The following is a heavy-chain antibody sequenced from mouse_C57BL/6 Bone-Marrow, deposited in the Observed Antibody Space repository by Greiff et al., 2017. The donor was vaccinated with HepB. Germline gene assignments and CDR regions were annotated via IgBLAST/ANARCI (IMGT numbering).Heavy chain of an antibody. J-gene: IGHJ3*01. D-gene: IGHD2-4*01. Sequence: VQLQQSGAELVRPGASVKLSCTASGFNIKDDYMHWVTQRPEQGLEWFGWIDPENGDTEYASKFQGKAPIPADTSSNTAYLQLSSLTSEDTAVYYCTRTSKVYDDVLAYWGQGTLVTVSA. CDR2: IDPENGDT. V-gene: IGHV14-4*01. CDR3: TRTSKVYDDVLAY. CDR1: GFNIKDDY.